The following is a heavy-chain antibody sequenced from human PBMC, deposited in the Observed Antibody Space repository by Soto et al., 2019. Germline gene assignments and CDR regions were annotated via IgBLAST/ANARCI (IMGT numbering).Heavy chain of an antibody. V-gene: IGHV1-69*06. Sequence: QVELVQSGAEVKKPGSSVKVSCQASEDTFRNYAISWVRQAPGEGLEWMGGIIPIFGTANYAQKFQGRVTITADTSANTVYLELSSLRCEDTAVYYCASTMYDSSAYYYWYLGLWGRGTLVTVSS. CDR2: IIPIFGTA. CDR3: ASTMYDSSAYYYWYLGL. D-gene: IGHD3-22*01. J-gene: IGHJ2*01. CDR1: EDTFRNYA.